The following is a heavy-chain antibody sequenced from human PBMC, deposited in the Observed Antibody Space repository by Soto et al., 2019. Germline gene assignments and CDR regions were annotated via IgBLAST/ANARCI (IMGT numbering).Heavy chain of an antibody. J-gene: IGHJ4*02. CDR3: AKDGQWLDVYLES. CDR2: ISASGRST. CDR1: GCTFRNSA. D-gene: IGHD6-19*01. V-gene: IGHV3-23*01. Sequence: QPXGPLRRPCPASGCTFRNSAMTWVRQAPGKGLERVSIISASGRSTYHAASVKGRFTISRDNSKDTLYLQMTRLRAEDTATYYCAKDGQWLDVYLESWGQGTQVTVSS.